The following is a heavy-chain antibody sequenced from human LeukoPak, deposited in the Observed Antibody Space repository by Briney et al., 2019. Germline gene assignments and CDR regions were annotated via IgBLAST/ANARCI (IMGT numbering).Heavy chain of an antibody. CDR1: GYSISSGYY. D-gene: IGHD3-22*01. CDR3: ARVVWNYDSSGVSPHDAFDI. V-gene: IGHV4-38-2*02. CDR2: IYHSGST. J-gene: IGHJ3*02. Sequence: SETLSLTCTVSGYSISSGYYWGWIRQPPGKGLEWIGSIYHSGSTYYNPSLKSRVTISVDTSKNQFSLKLSSVTAADTAVYYRARVVWNYDSSGVSPHDAFDIWGQGTMVTVSS.